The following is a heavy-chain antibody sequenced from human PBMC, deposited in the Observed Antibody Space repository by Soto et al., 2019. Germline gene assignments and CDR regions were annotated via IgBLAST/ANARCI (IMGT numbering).Heavy chain of an antibody. CDR3: ARSGHIFAGVI. J-gene: IGHJ4*02. D-gene: IGHD3-16*01. CDR1: GVSMSDYY. V-gene: IGHV4-59*01. Sequence: SETLSLTCTVSGVSMSDYYGSWIRQSPGKGLEHIGYLHYSGSANYNPSLKSRVTISMDRSKNQFSLKLTSMTAADTTIYYCARSGHIFAGVIWGQGILVTVSS. CDR2: LHYSGSA.